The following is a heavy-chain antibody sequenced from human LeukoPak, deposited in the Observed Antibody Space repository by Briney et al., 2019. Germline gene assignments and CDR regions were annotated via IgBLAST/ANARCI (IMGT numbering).Heavy chain of an antibody. CDR3: ARGRSSWLYYFDY. D-gene: IGHD6-13*01. CDR2: ISYDGSNK. V-gene: IGHV3-30*03. CDR1: GFTFSSYS. Sequence: PGGSLRLSCAASGFTFSSYSMNWVRQAPGKGLEWVAVISYDGSNKYYADSVKGRFTISRDNSKNTLYLQMNSLRAEDTAVYYCARGRSSWLYYFDYWGQGTLVTVSS. J-gene: IGHJ4*02.